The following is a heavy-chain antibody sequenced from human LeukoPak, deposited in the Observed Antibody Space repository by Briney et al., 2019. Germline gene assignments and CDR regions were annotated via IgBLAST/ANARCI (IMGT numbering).Heavy chain of an antibody. CDR1: GYTFTGYY. J-gene: IGHJ4*02. D-gene: IGHD2-2*02. Sequence: ASVTVSCKASGYTFTGYYMHWVRQAPGQGLEGMGWINPNSGGTNYAQKFQGRVTMNRDTSISTAYMELSRLRSDDTAVYYCARDLASAVVVPAAIRNPFDYWGQGTLVTVSS. V-gene: IGHV1-2*02. CDR3: ARDLASAVVVPAAIRNPFDY. CDR2: INPNSGGT.